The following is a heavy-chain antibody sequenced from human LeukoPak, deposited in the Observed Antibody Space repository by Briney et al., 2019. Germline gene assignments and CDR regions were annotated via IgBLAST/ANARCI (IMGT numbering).Heavy chain of an antibody. D-gene: IGHD2-21*02. CDR2: ISSSGSTI. V-gene: IGHV3-11*04. CDR1: GFTFSDYY. Sequence: GGSLRLSCAASGFTFSDYYMSWIRQAPGKGLEWVSYISSSGSTIYYADSVKGRFTISRDNAKNSLYLQMNSLRAEDTAVYYCAKDGCGGDCYPYYFDYWGQGTLVTVSS. J-gene: IGHJ4*02. CDR3: AKDGCGGDCYPYYFDY.